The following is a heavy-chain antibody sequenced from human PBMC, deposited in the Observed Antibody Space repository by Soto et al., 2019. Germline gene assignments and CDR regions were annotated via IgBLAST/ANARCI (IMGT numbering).Heavy chain of an antibody. Sequence: ASVKVSCKASGYTFTSYGISWVRQAPGQGLEWMGWISAYNGNTNYAQKLQGRVTVTTDTSTSTAYMELRSLRSDDTAVYYCASSTFDYGDYVFDPWGQGTLVTVSS. CDR3: ASSTFDYGDYVFDP. J-gene: IGHJ5*02. V-gene: IGHV1-18*01. D-gene: IGHD4-17*01. CDR2: ISAYNGNT. CDR1: GYTFTSYG.